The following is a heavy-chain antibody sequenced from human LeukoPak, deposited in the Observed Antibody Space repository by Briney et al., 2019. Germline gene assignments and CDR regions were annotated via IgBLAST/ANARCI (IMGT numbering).Heavy chain of an antibody. Sequence: GGSLRLSCAASGFTFSSYWMSWVRQDPGKGLEWVAHIKYDGSEKYYVDSVEGRFTISRDNAKNSLYLQMNSLRAEDTAVYYCATAIRGPTGSWGQGTLVTVSS. CDR3: ATAIRGPTGS. D-gene: IGHD2-21*01. V-gene: IGHV3-7*02. CDR1: GFTFSSYW. CDR2: IKYDGSEK. J-gene: IGHJ1*01.